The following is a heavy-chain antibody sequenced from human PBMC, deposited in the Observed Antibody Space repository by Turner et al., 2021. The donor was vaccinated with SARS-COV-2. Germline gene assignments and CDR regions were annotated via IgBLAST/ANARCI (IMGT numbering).Heavy chain of an antibody. CDR2: MNPDSGNT. V-gene: IGHV1-8*03. Sequence: QVQLVQSGAEVKKPGASVKVSCKASGYTFTSYDINWVRQAPGQGLEWMGWMNPDSGNTAYEQKFQGRVTITRNTSISTAYMELSSLRSEDTAVYYCARGGYCSSTSCSPYWYFDLWGRGTLVTVSS. J-gene: IGHJ2*01. D-gene: IGHD2-2*01. CDR3: ARGGYCSSTSCSPYWYFDL. CDR1: GYTFTSYD.